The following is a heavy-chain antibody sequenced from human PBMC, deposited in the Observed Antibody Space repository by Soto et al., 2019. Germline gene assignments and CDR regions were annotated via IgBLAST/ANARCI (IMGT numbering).Heavy chain of an antibody. Sequence: GSLRLSCAASGFTFSDYYMSWIRQAPGKGLEWVSYISSSSSYTNYADSVKGRFTISRDNAKNSLYLQMNSLRAEDTAVYYCAREDVSGIRYFDWLRYSPSGYYGMDVWGQAPTVTVSS. CDR1: GFTFSDYY. J-gene: IGHJ6*02. CDR3: AREDVSGIRYFDWLRYSPSGYYGMDV. D-gene: IGHD3-9*01. CDR2: ISSSSSYT. V-gene: IGHV3-11*06.